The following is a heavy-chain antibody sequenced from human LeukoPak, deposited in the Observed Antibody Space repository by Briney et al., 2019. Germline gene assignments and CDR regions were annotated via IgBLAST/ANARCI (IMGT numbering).Heavy chain of an antibody. J-gene: IGHJ6*02. CDR2: ISYDGSNK. Sequence: GGSLRLSCAASGFTFSSYGMHWVRQAPGKGLEWVAVISYDGSNKYYADSVKGRFTISRDNSKNTLYLQMNSLRAEDTAVYYCAKEGGVRGVTTYRTYYYYGMDVWGQGTTVTVSS. V-gene: IGHV3-30*18. CDR1: GFTFSSYG. D-gene: IGHD4-17*01. CDR3: AKEGGVRGVTTYRTYYYYGMDV.